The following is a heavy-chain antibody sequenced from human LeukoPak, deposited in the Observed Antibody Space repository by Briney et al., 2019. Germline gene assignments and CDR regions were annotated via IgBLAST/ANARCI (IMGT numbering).Heavy chain of an antibody. D-gene: IGHD3-9*01. J-gene: IGHJ1*01. CDR2: INHSGST. CDR3: ARGPRYYDILTGYVVGYFQH. V-gene: IGHV4-34*01. Sequence: PSETLSLTCAVYGGSFSGYYWSWIRQPPGKGLEWIGEINHSGSTNYNPSLKSRVTISVDTSKNQFSLKLSSVTAADTAVYYCARGPRYYDILTGYVVGYFQHWGRGTLVTVSS. CDR1: GGSFSGYY.